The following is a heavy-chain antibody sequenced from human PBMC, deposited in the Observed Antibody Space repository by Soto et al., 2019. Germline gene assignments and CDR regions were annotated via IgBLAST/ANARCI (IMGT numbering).Heavy chain of an antibody. V-gene: IGHV3-33*01. CDR2: IWYDGSNK. Sequence: PGGSLRLSCAASGFTFSSYGMHWVRQAPGKGLEWVAVIWYDGSNKYYADSVKGRFTISRDNSKNTLYLQMNSLRAEDTAVYYCARGKRFRDYYYYYYMDVWGKGTTVTVSS. J-gene: IGHJ6*03. CDR1: GFTFSSYG. D-gene: IGHD3-3*01. CDR3: ARGKRFRDYYYYYYMDV.